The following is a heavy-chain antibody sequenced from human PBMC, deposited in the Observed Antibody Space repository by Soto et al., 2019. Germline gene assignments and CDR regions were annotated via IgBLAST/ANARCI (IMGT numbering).Heavy chain of an antibody. CDR1: GFTFSIAY. Sequence: GGSLRLSCAASGFTFSIAYMNWVRQAPGKGLEWVGQIKTKTEGGTADYAAPVKGRFTISRDDSKNMLYLQMNSLTTDDTAMYYCITGRGYWGQGTLVTVSS. D-gene: IGHD5-12*01. J-gene: IGHJ4*02. CDR2: IKTKTEGGTA. V-gene: IGHV3-15*07. CDR3: ITGRGY.